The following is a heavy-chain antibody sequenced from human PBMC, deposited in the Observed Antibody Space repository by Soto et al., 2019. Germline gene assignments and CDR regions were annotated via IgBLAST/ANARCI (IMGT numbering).Heavy chain of an antibody. J-gene: IGHJ6*02. V-gene: IGHV4-4*07. CDR3: ARGGSGSYYNKFYYYYYGMDV. CDR1: GGSISSYY. CDR2: IYTSGST. D-gene: IGHD3-10*01. Sequence: SETLSLTCTVSGGSISSYYWSWIRQPAGKGLELIGRIYTSGSTNYNPSLKSRVTMSVDTSKNQFSLKLSSVTAADTAVYYCARGGSGSYYNKFYYYYYGMDVWGQGTTVTVSS.